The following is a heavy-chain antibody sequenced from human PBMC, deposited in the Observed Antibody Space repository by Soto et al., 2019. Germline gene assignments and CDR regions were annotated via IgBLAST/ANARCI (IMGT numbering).Heavy chain of an antibody. D-gene: IGHD3-9*01. Sequence: LRLSCVASGFSFRSFGMSWVRQAPGKGLEWVAGTSGSGDTEYYADSVKGRLTISRDNSKNTLYLHMNSLRVEDTAIYFCAKTSREGRYFDWLLSSSGDYGMDVWGQGTTVTVSS. J-gene: IGHJ6*02. CDR3: AKTSREGRYFDWLLSSSGDYGMDV. V-gene: IGHV3-23*01. CDR1: GFSFRSFG. CDR2: TSGSGDTE.